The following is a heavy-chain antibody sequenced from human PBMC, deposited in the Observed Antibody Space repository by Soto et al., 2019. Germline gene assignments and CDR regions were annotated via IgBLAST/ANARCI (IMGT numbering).Heavy chain of an antibody. CDR1: GYTLTELS. Sequence: ASVMVSCKVSGYTLTELSMHWVRQAPGKGLEWMGGFDPEDGETIYAQKFQGRVTMTEDTSTDTAYMELSSLRSEDTAVYYCATDPLGYAEMVIDYWGQGTLVTVSS. CDR2: FDPEDGET. J-gene: IGHJ4*02. V-gene: IGHV1-24*01. CDR3: ATDPLGYAEMVIDY. D-gene: IGHD5-12*01.